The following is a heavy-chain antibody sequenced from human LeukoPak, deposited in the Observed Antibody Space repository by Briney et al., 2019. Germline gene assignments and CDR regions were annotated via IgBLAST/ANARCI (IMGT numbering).Heavy chain of an antibody. CDR1: GFSFSNYA. D-gene: IGHD2-21*01. CDR2: VSDSGSHT. CDR3: AKYRGGNNYVFDY. J-gene: IGHJ4*02. V-gene: IGHV3-23*01. Sequence: GGSLRLSCAACGFSFSNYAMTLVRQAPGKGLEWVSSVSDSGSHTSYADPVRGRFTLSRDNSKNTMYLQMNSLRAEDTALYFCAKYRGGNNYVFDYWGQGTLVAVSS.